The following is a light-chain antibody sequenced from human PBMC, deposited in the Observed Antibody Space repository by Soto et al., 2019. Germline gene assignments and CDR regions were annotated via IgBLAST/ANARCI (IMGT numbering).Light chain of an antibody. CDR2: WAS. Sequence: DIVMTQSPDSLAVSLGERATINCKSSQSLLYSSNNKNYLAWYQQKSGQPTKLLIYWASTRESGVPDRFSGSGSGTDFPHTISSLQAEDVAVYYCQQYDSTPTPPSCGQGTKLEIK. CDR1: QSLLYSSNNKNY. CDR3: QQYDSTPTPPS. J-gene: IGKJ2*01. V-gene: IGKV4-1*01.